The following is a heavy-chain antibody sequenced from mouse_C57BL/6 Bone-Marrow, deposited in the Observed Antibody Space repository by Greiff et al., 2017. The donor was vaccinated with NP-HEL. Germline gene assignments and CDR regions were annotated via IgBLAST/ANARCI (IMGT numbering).Heavy chain of an antibody. CDR2: ISSGSSTI. CDR1: GFTFSDYG. Sequence: EVQVVESGGGLVKPGGSLKLSCAASGFTFSDYGMHWVRQAPEKGLEWVAYISSGSSTIYYADTVKGRFTISRDNAKNTLFLQMTSLRSEDTAMYYCARGYSNFAYWGQGTLVTVSA. D-gene: IGHD2-5*01. V-gene: IGHV5-17*01. J-gene: IGHJ3*01. CDR3: ARGYSNFAY.